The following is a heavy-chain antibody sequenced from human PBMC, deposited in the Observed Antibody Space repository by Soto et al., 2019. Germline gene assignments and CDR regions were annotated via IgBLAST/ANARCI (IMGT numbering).Heavy chain of an antibody. CDR1: GFTFSTYA. J-gene: IGHJ4*02. CDR3: AKGGTLFGAFLDY. V-gene: IGHV3-23*01. D-gene: IGHD3-3*01. Sequence: PGGSLRLSCAASGFTFSTYAMSWVRQAPGKGLEWVSLISGSGGGTSYADSVRGRFTISRDNSKNTLYLQMNSLSGDDTAVYYCAKGGTLFGAFLDYWGQGTPVTVSS. CDR2: ISGSGGGT.